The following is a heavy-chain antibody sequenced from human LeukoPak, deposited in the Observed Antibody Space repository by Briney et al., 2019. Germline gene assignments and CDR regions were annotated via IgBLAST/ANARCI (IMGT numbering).Heavy chain of an antibody. Sequence: PSETLSLTCTVSGGSISSYYWSWIRQPPGKGLEWIGYIYYSGSTNYNPSLKSRVTIPVDTSKNQFSLKLSSVTAADTAVYYCARPGAPYDSSGYTLYPFDYWGQGTLVTVSS. J-gene: IGHJ4*02. D-gene: IGHD3-22*01. V-gene: IGHV4-59*01. CDR2: IYYSGST. CDR1: GGSISSYY. CDR3: ARPGAPYDSSGYTLYPFDY.